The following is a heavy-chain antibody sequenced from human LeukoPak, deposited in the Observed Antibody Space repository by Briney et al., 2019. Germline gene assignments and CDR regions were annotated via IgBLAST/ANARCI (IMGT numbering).Heavy chain of an antibody. V-gene: IGHV4-4*07. Sequence: SETLSLTCTVSGASISGYYWVWMRQPAGKGLEWIGRINPSGSTNYNPSLKRRVTMSVDTSKNHFSLKLSSETAADTAVYYCTTGGTYCDYWGQGTLVTVSS. D-gene: IGHD2-21*01. CDR1: GASISGYY. CDR3: TTGGTYCDY. J-gene: IGHJ4*02. CDR2: INPSGST.